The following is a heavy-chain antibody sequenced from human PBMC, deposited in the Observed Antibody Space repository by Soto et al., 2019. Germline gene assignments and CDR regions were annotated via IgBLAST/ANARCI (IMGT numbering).Heavy chain of an antibody. J-gene: IGHJ6*03. CDR2: INHSGST. V-gene: IGHV4-34*01. CDR3: ARGPVSRVTAWYMDV. D-gene: IGHD2-2*01. Sequence: SETLSLTCAVYGGSFSGYYWSWIRQPPGKGLEWIGEINHSGSTNYNPSLKSRVTISVDTSKNQFSLKLSSVTAADTAVYYCARGPVSRVTAWYMDVWGKGTTVTVAS. CDR1: GGSFSGYY.